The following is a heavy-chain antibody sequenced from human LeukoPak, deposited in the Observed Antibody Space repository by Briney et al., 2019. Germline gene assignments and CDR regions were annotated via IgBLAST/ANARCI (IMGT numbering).Heavy chain of an antibody. CDR3: ARDQTYYDSSGYSEWAFDI. Sequence: ASVKVSCKASGYTFTRYNMHWVRQAPGQGLEWMGIINPSGGGTTYAHKFQGRVTMTRDTSTSTVYMELSSLRSEDTAVYYCARDQTYYDSSGYSEWAFDIWGQGTMVTVSS. CDR1: GYTFTRYN. V-gene: IGHV1-46*01. J-gene: IGHJ3*02. D-gene: IGHD3-22*01. CDR2: INPSGGGT.